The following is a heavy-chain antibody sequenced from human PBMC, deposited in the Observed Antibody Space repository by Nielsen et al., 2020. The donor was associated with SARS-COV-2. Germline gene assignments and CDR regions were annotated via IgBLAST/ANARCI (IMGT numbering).Heavy chain of an antibody. Sequence: GESLKISCAASGFTFSGYDMNWVRQAPGQGLEWVASISGTTTYIYYADSLKGRFTISRDNVNNLLFLQMNSLRAEDTAVYYCARDNWGRMDVWGQGTTVTVSS. CDR1: GFTFSGYD. CDR3: ARDNWGRMDV. D-gene: IGHD7-27*01. CDR2: ISGTTTYI. J-gene: IGHJ6*02. V-gene: IGHV3-21*01.